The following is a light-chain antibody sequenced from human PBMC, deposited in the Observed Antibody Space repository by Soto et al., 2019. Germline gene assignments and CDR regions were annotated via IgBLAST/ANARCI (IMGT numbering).Light chain of an antibody. CDR3: QQYGNSPIT. V-gene: IGKV3-20*01. CDR1: QSVSSSY. CDR2: GAS. J-gene: IGKJ5*01. Sequence: DIVLTQSPGTPSLSPGDRATLSCRASQSVSSSYLAWYQQKPGQAPRLLIFGASGRASGIPDRFSGSGSGTDFTLTITRLEPEDFAVYYCQQYGNSPITFGQGTRLEIK.